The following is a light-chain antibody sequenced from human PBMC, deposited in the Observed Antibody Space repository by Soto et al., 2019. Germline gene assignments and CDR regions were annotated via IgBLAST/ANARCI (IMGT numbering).Light chain of an antibody. CDR2: EVT. Sequence: QSALTQPASVSGSPGQSITISCTGTSSDVGNGYDSVSWFQQYPGKAPKLMIFEVTNRPSGVSDRFSGSKSDNTASLTISGLQADDEADYFCTSYTTSSTWVFGGGTKLTVL. J-gene: IGLJ3*02. CDR1: SSDVGNGYDS. CDR3: TSYTTSSTWV. V-gene: IGLV2-14*01.